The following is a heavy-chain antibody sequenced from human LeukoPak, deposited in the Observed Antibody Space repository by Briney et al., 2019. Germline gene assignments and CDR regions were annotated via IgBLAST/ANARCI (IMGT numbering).Heavy chain of an antibody. J-gene: IGHJ4*02. CDR1: GYTFTSYA. V-gene: IGHV7-4-1*02. D-gene: IGHD3-22*01. Sequence: ASVKVSCKASGYTFTSYAMNWVRQAPGQGLEWMGWINTNTGNPTYAQGFTGRFVFSLDTSVSTAYLQISSLKAEDTAVYYCARAPRYYDSSTPPLSGYWGQGTLVTVSS. CDR2: INTNTGNP. CDR3: ARAPRYYDSSTPPLSGY.